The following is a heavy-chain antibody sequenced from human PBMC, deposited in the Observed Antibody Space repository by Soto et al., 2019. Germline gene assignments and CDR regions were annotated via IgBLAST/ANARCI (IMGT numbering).Heavy chain of an antibody. V-gene: IGHV3-11*06. CDR2: ISSSSSYT. J-gene: IGHJ4*02. CDR3: VRDRGRGYADY. Sequence: GGSLRLSCAASGFTFSDYYMSWIRQAPGKGLEWVSYISSSSSYTNYADSVKGRFTISRDNAKNSLYLQMNRLRAEDTAVYYCVRDRGRGYADYWGQGTLVTVSS. CDR1: GFTFSDYY. D-gene: IGHD2-15*01.